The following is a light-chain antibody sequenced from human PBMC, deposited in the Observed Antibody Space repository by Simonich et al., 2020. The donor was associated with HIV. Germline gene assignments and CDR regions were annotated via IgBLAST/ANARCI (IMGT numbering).Light chain of an antibody. CDR3: QQYNNWPLT. CDR1: QRISSY. Sequence: DIQMTQSPSSLSASVGDRVTITCRASQRISSYLNWYQQKPGKAPKLLIYAASSLQSGVPSRFSGSGSGTEFTLTISSMQSEDFAVYYCQQYNNWPLTFGGGTKVEIK. V-gene: IGKV1-39*01. CDR2: AAS. J-gene: IGKJ4*01.